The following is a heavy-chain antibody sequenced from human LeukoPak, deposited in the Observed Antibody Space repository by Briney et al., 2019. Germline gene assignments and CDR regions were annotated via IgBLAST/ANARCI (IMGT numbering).Heavy chain of an antibody. CDR3: ARASITIFGVVTD. CDR1: GFTFSGYG. CDR2: ITKGGGHT. Sequence: GGSLRLSCAASGFTFSGYGMSWVRQAPGKGLEWVSAITKGGGHTFYADSVKGRFTISRDNAKNSLYLQMNSLRAEDTAVYYCARASITIFGVVTDWGQGILVTVSS. V-gene: IGHV3-21*01. D-gene: IGHD3-3*01. J-gene: IGHJ4*02.